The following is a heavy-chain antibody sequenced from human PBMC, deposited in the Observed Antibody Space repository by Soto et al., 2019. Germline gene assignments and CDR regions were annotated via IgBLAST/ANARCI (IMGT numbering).Heavy chain of an antibody. D-gene: IGHD6-6*01. CDR2: ISMSGSTI. Sequence: GGSLRLSCAASGFTFSDYYMSWIRQAPGKGLEWVSYISMSGSTIYYAGAVKGRFTISRDNAKNSMYLQMNSLRAEDTAVYYCAREAARHSEPLNFDYWGQGTLVTVSS. J-gene: IGHJ4*02. CDR3: AREAARHSEPLNFDY. V-gene: IGHV3-11*01. CDR1: GFTFSDYY.